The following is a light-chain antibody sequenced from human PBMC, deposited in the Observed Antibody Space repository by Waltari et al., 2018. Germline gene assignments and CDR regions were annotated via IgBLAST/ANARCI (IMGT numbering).Light chain of an antibody. Sequence: SYELTQPPSVSVSPGQTARITSSGDALPQDDAQWYQQKPGQVPVLVMYKDTERPSGIPERFSGSTSGTTVTLTIGGVQAEDEADYYCQSADTSGSWVFGGGTKLAVL. V-gene: IGLV3-25*03. CDR3: QSADTSGSWV. CDR1: ALPQDD. J-gene: IGLJ3*02. CDR2: KDT.